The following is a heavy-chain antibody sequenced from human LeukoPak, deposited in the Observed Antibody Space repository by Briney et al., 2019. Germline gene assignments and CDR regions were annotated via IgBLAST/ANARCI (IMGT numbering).Heavy chain of an antibody. D-gene: IGHD3-3*02. CDR1: GFTLSSYS. V-gene: IGHV3-21*01. CDR2: ISSSGSYI. Sequence: GGSLRLSCAASGFTLSSYSMNGVRQAPGEGLEWVSSISSSGSYIYYADSVEGPFTNSRDNAQNSLYLQMNSLRAEDTAVYYCARELASYYYYGMDVWGQGTTVTVSS. CDR3: ARELASYYYYGMDV. J-gene: IGHJ6*02.